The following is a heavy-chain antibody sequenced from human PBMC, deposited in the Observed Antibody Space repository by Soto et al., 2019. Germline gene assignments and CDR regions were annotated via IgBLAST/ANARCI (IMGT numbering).Heavy chain of an antibody. Sequence: GGSLRLSCAASGFTFSSYWMHWVRQAPGKGLVWVSRINSDGSSTSYADSVKGRFTISRDNAKNTLYLQMNSLRAEDTAVYYCARDRYIAARPRSRPSYYCYGMDVWGQGTTVTVSS. J-gene: IGHJ6*02. CDR2: INSDGSST. D-gene: IGHD6-6*01. V-gene: IGHV3-74*01. CDR1: GFTFSSYW. CDR3: ARDRYIAARPRSRPSYYCYGMDV.